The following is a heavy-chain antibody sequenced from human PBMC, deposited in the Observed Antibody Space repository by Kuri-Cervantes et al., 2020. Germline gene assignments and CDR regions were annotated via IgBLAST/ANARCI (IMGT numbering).Heavy chain of an antibody. CDR1: GGSVSSGSYY. D-gene: IGHD5-18*01. V-gene: IGHV4-61*02. Sequence: LRLSCTVSGGSVSSGSYYWSWIRQPPGKGLEWIGRIYTSGSTNYNPSLKSRVTMSVDTSKNQFSLKLSSVTAADTAVYYCARGPSYGLNFFDYWGQGTLVTVSS. CDR3: ARGPSYGLNFFDY. CDR2: IYTSGST. J-gene: IGHJ4*02.